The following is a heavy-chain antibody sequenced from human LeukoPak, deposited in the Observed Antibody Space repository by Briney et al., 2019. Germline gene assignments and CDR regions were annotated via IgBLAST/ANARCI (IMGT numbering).Heavy chain of an antibody. Sequence: GGSLRLSCAASGFTFSSYAMSWVRQAPGKGLEWVSAISGSGGSTYYADSVKGRFTISRDNSKNTLSLQMSSLRAEDTAVYYCAKSGTKYTSSNFDSWGQGTQVTVSS. D-gene: IGHD6-6*01. CDR2: ISGSGGST. V-gene: IGHV3-23*01. CDR1: GFTFSSYA. CDR3: AKSGTKYTSSNFDS. J-gene: IGHJ4*02.